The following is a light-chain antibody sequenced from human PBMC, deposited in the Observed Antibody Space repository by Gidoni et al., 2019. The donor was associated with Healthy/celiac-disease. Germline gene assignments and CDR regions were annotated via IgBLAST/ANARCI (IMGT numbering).Light chain of an antibody. CDR1: QSVSSY. V-gene: IGKV3-11*01. J-gene: IGKJ4*01. CDR3: QQRSNWLT. Sequence: ETVLTQSPATLTLSQGEGATLSCRASQSVSSYLAWYQQKPGQAPSLLIDDASNRATGIPARFSGSGSGTDFTLTISSLEPEDFAVYYCQQRSNWLTFGGXTKVEIK. CDR2: DAS.